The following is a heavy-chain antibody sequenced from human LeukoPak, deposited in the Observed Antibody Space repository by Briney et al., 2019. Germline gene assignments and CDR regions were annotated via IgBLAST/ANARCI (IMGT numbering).Heavy chain of an antibody. Sequence: SGTLSLTCAVSGGSIDSSNLWSWVRQPPGKGLEWIGEVYHSGTTNYNPSLKSRVTISVDKSKNQFSLKLSSVTAADTAVYYCARDRRERYYYDSSGRWGFDYWGQGTMVTVSS. CDR1: GGSIDSSNL. D-gene: IGHD3-22*01. J-gene: IGHJ4*03. CDR2: VYHSGTT. CDR3: ARDRRERYYYDSSGRWGFDY. V-gene: IGHV4-4*02.